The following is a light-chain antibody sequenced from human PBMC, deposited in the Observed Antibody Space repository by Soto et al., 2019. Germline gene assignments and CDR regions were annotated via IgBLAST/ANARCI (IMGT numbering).Light chain of an antibody. J-gene: IGKJ4*02. Sequence: EIVMTQSPATLSVSPGERATLSCRASQSVSSNLAWYQQKPGQAPRLLIYGESTRATGIPARFSGSGSGTEFTLTNSSLQCEEFAVYYCQQDKNWPPVFGGGTKVELK. V-gene: IGKV3-15*01. CDR2: GES. CDR3: QQDKNWPPV. CDR1: QSVSSN.